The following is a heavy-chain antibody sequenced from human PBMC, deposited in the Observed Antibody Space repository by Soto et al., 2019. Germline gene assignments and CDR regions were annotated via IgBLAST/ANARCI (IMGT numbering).Heavy chain of an antibody. D-gene: IGHD6-13*01. J-gene: IGHJ6*02. Sequence: SVKVSCKASGFTFTSSAVQWVRQARGQRLEWIGWIVVGSGNTNYAQKFQERVTITRDMSTSTAYMELSSLRSEDTAVYYCARVGTAAVGMDVWGQGTTVTVS. CDR3: ARVGTAAVGMDV. V-gene: IGHV1-58*01. CDR1: GFTFTSSA. CDR2: IVVGSGNT.